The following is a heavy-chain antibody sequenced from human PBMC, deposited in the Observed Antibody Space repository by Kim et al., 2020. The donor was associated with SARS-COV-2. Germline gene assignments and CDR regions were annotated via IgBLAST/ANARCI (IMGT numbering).Heavy chain of an antibody. Sequence: SETLSLTCAVYGGSFSGHYWNWIRQPPGKGLEWIGEINHSRSINYNPSLKSRVIISVDTSKNQFSLKLSSVTAADTAVYYCARGVPTGYLYGMDVWGQGTTVTVSS. J-gene: IGHJ6*02. CDR3: ARGVPTGYLYGMDV. CDR2: INHSRSI. CDR1: GGSFSGHY. D-gene: IGHD2-2*01. V-gene: IGHV4-34*01.